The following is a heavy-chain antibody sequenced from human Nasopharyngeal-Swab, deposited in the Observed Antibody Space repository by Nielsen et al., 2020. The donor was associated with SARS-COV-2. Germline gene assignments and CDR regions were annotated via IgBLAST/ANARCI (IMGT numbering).Heavy chain of an antibody. CDR1: GFTFSNLS. Sequence: GESLKISCAASGFTFSNLSMHWVRHAPGKGPEWVAIWSYHGYNKYYADAVKGRFTISRDNSKNTLYLQMNSLRAEDTAVYYCAKGSGSYHTPLDYWGQGTLVTVSS. J-gene: IGHJ4*02. V-gene: IGHV3-30*18. D-gene: IGHD1-26*01. CDR2: WSYHGYNK. CDR3: AKGSGSYHTPLDY.